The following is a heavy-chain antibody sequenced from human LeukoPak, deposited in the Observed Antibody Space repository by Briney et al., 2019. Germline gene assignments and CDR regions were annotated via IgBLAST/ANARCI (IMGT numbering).Heavy chain of an antibody. CDR2: IIPIFGTA. V-gene: IGHV1-69*13. Sequence: SVKVSCKASGGTFSSYAISLVRQAPGQGLEWMGGIIPIFGTANYAQKFQGRVTITADESTSTAYMELSSLRSEDTAVYYCARYLGYCSSTSCSYYYYMDVWGKGTTVTVSS. CDR1: GGTFSSYA. J-gene: IGHJ6*03. CDR3: ARYLGYCSSTSCSYYYYMDV. D-gene: IGHD2-2*01.